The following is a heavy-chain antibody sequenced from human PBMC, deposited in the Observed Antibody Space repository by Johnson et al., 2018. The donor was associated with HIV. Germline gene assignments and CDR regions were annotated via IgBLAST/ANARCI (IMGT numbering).Heavy chain of an antibody. V-gene: IGHV3-11*04. CDR3: ARGEPYYYDSSGYYYPDAFDI. J-gene: IGHJ3*02. CDR1: GFTVSSNY. Sequence: QVQLVESGGGVVQPGRSLRLSCAASGFTVSSNYMSWVRQAPGKGLEWVSYISSSGNTIYYADSVKGRFTISRDNAKNSLNLQMSSLRAEDTAVYFCARGEPYYYDSSGYYYPDAFDIWGQGTMVTVSS. CDR2: ISSSGNTI. D-gene: IGHD3-22*01.